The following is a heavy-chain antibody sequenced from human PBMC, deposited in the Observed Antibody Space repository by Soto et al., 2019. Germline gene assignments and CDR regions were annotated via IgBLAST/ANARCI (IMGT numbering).Heavy chain of an antibody. V-gene: IGHV3-23*01. CDR1: GFTFSSYA. J-gene: IGHJ6*02. CDR2: SINSGRNT. D-gene: IGHD3-10*01. Sequence: GGSLRLSCAASGFTFSSYAMSWVRQAPGKGLEWVSASINSGRNTYYADSVKGRFTISRDNSKNTVYLHMNSLRDGDTAIYYCARDWPGSSWGYYYNGMDVWGQGTTVTVS. CDR3: ARDWPGSSWGYYYNGMDV.